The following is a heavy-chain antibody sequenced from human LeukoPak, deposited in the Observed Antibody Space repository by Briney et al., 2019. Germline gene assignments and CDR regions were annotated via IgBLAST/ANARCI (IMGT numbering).Heavy chain of an antibody. CDR3: ARGALSKTSGWYESVGAFDI. V-gene: IGHV1-18*01. J-gene: IGHJ3*02. Sequence: GASVKVSCTASGYTFTNYGISWVRQAPGQGLEWMGWISPYNGHTKYAQKLQGRVTMTTDTSTRIASMELRSPRSDDTAVYYCARGALSKTSGWYESVGAFDIWGQGTMVTVSS. CDR1: GYTFTNYG. D-gene: IGHD6-19*01. CDR2: ISPYNGHT.